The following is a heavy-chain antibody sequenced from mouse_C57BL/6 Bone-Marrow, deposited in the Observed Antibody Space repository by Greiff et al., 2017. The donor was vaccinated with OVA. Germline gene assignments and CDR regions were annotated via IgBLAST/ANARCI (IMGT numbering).Heavy chain of an antibody. CDR1: GFNIKDDY. D-gene: IGHD1-1*02. Sequence: EVQLQQSGAELVRPGASVKLSCTASGFNIKDDYMHWVKQRPEQGLEWIGWIDPENGDTEYASKFQGKATITADTSSNTASLQLSSLTSEATAVYYCTSYGNFDYWGQGTTLTVSS. V-gene: IGHV14-4*01. J-gene: IGHJ2*01. CDR3: TSYGNFDY. CDR2: IDPENGDT.